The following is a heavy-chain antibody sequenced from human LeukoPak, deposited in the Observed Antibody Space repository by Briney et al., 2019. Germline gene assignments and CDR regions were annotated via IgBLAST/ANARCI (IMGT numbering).Heavy chain of an antibody. CDR1: GDSIGSYY. D-gene: IGHD2/OR15-2a*01. Sequence: SETLSLTCTVSGDSIGSYYWYWFRQPPGKELEWIACIYYSGITHYNPSLKSRVTISLDTSKNQFSLRLSSVTAADTAVYYCAREGIVRTYDQWGQGALVTVSS. V-gene: IGHV4-59*12. CDR3: AREGIVRTYDQ. J-gene: IGHJ4*02. CDR2: IYYSGIT.